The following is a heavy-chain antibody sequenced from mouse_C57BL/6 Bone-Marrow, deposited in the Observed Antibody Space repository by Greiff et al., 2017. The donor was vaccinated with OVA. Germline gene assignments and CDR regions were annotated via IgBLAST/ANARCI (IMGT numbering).Heavy chain of an antibody. Sequence: QVQLQQSGAELMKPGASVKLSCKATGYTFTGYWIEWVKQRPGHGLEWIGEILPGSGSTNYNEKFTGKAPFTADTSSNTAYLQLSSLATEDSAIYYCARGGGTGNWYFDGWGTGTTVTVSS. V-gene: IGHV1-9*01. CDR1: GYTFTGYW. J-gene: IGHJ1*03. CDR2: ILPGSGST. D-gene: IGHD3-3*01. CDR3: ARGGGTGNWYFDG.